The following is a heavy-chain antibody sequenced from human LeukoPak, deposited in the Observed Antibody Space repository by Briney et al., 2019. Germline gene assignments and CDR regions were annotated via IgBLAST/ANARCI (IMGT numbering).Heavy chain of an antibody. J-gene: IGHJ4*02. D-gene: IGHD6-19*01. CDR3: ARAKVAVAPDY. CDR2: FDPEDGET. V-gene: IGHV1-24*01. Sequence: ASVKVSCKVSGYTLTELSMHWVRQAPGKGLEWMGGFDPEDGETIYAQKFQGRVTMTRDTSISTAYMELSRLRSDDTAVYYCARAKVAVAPDYWGQGTLVTVSS. CDR1: GYTLTELS.